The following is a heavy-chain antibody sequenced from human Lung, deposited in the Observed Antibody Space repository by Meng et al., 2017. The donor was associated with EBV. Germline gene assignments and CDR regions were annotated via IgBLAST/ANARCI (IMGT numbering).Heavy chain of an antibody. J-gene: IGHJ5*02. CDR2: IQTSGNT. D-gene: IGHD3-10*01. CDR3: ARGITMVRGVPGHWFDP. CDR1: GGSFNNYS. V-gene: IGHV4-4*07. Sequence: QVTLQGSGPGLVKPSGTLSSACPVSGGSFNNYSLSWYRQPAWKGLEWIGHIQTSGNTNYNPSLKSRITMSMDTSKNHFSLNLSSVTAADTAVYYCARGITMVRGVPGHWFDPWGQGTLVTVSS.